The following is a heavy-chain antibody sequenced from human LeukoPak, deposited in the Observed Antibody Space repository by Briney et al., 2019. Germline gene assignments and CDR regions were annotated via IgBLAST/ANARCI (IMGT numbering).Heavy chain of an antibody. Sequence: SETLSLTCAVYGGSLSGYYWSWIRQPPGKGLEWIGEINHSGSTNYNPSLKSRVTISVDTSKNQFSLKLSSVTAADTAVYYCARHGIAARPRWFDPWGQGTLVTVSS. J-gene: IGHJ5*02. CDR3: ARHGIAARPRWFDP. CDR1: GGSLSGYY. D-gene: IGHD6-6*01. V-gene: IGHV4-34*01. CDR2: INHSGST.